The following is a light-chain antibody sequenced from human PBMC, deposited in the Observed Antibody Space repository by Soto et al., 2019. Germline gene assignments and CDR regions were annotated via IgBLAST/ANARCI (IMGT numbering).Light chain of an antibody. CDR1: QSVSNNY. Sequence: EIVLTQSPGTLSLSPGERATLSCRASQSVSNNYLAWYQQKSGQAPRLLIHGASSRASGIPDRFSGSGSGTDFTLIISRLEPEDFAAYYCQQYGSTPLTFGGGTKVEIK. CDR2: GAS. CDR3: QQYGSTPLT. J-gene: IGKJ4*01. V-gene: IGKV3-20*01.